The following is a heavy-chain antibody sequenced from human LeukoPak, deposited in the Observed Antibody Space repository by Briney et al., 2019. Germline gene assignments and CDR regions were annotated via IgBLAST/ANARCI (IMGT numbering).Heavy chain of an antibody. CDR2: IYPGDSDT. D-gene: IGHD1-26*01. J-gene: IGHJ4*02. CDR3: ARFSGSYSPHGYYFDY. CDR1: GYSFTSYW. V-gene: IGHV5-51*01. Sequence: GESLQISCKGSGYSFTSYWIGWVRQLPGKGLEWMGIIYPGDSDTRYSPSFQGQVTISADKSISTAYLQWSSLKASDTAMYYCARFSGSYSPHGYYFDYWGQGTLVTVSS.